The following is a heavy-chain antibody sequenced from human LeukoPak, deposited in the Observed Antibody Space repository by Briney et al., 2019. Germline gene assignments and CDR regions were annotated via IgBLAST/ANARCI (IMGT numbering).Heavy chain of an antibody. D-gene: IGHD7-27*01. J-gene: IGHJ4*02. CDR3: AREGVGGRDDPELGDYYFDY. CDR1: GFTFSSYA. Sequence: GGSLRLSCAASGFTFSSYAISWVRQAPGKGLEWVSSISGSGGSTYYADSVKGRFTISRDNSKNTLYLQMNSLRAEDTAVYYCAREGVGGRDDPELGDYYFDYWGQGTLVTVSS. CDR2: ISGSGGST. V-gene: IGHV3-23*01.